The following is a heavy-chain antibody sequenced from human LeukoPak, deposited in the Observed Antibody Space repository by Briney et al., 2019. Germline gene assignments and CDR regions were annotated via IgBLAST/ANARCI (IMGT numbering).Heavy chain of an antibody. CDR1: GXTFSSYW. Sequence: GGSLRLSCAASGXTFSSYWVQWVRQAPGRGLLWVSRINSDGSRTNYADSVKGRFTISRDNAKSTVYLQMNSLRVEDTAVYYCARAIGGGAFDIWGQGTLVTVSS. CDR2: INSDGSRT. CDR3: ARAIGGGAFDI. J-gene: IGHJ3*02. V-gene: IGHV3-74*01.